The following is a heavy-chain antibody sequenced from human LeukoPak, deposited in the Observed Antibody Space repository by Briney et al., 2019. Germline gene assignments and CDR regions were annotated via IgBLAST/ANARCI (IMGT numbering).Heavy chain of an antibody. CDR2: IKQDGSEK. J-gene: IGHJ5*02. CDR3: ARVLNWFDP. Sequence: GGSLRLSCIASGFTYSNYWMSWVRQAPGKGLEWVANIKQDGSEKYYVDSVKGRFTISRDNAKNSLYLQMNSLRAEDTAVYYCARVLNWFDPWGQGTLVTVSS. CDR1: GFTYSNYW. V-gene: IGHV3-7*01.